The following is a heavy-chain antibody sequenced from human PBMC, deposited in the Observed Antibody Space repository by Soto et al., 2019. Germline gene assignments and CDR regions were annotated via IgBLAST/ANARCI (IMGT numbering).Heavy chain of an antibody. CDR3: ARRSSGWYFDY. D-gene: IGHD6-19*01. Sequence: EVQLLESGGGLVQPGGSLRLSCAASGFTFSNYAMNWVRQAPGKGLEWVSVISGSGGSTYYADSVKGRFTISRDNSKNTLYLQMNSLRAEDTAVYYCARRSSGWYFDYWGQGPLVTVSS. CDR2: ISGSGGST. V-gene: IGHV3-23*01. J-gene: IGHJ4*02. CDR1: GFTFSNYA.